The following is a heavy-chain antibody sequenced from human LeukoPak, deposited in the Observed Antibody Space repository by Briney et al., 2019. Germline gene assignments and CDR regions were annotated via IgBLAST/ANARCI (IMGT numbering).Heavy chain of an antibody. CDR1: GGSISSYY. J-gene: IGHJ4*02. CDR2: IYYSGST. V-gene: IGHV4-59*08. CDR3: ARRESSGWYYFDY. D-gene: IGHD6-19*01. Sequence: SETLSLTCTVSGGSISSYYWSWIRQPPGKGLEWIGYIYYSGSTNYNPSLKSRVTISVDTSKNQFSLKLSSVTAADTAVYYCARRESSGWYYFDYWGQGTLVTVSS.